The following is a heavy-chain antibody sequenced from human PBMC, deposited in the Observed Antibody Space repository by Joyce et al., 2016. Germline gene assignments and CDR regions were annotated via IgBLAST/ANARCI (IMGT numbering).Heavy chain of an antibody. J-gene: IGHJ6*02. CDR3: AKDFCTSCGYYFYGMDV. CDR1: GFNFGDHV. D-gene: IGHD6-6*01. V-gene: IGHV3-9*01. CDR2: ISWNSANI. Sequence: EVQLVESGGGLIQPGRSLRLSCAASGFNFGDHVMHWVRQAPGKGLEWVASISWNSANIGYADSVKGRFTISRDNAKNSLYLQMNSLRPEDTALYYCAKDFCTSCGYYFYGMDVWGQGTTVTVSS.